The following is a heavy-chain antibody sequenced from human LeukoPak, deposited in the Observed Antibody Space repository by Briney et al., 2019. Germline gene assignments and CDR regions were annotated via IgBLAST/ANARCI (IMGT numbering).Heavy chain of an antibody. D-gene: IGHD6-19*01. Sequence: GRSLRLSCAASGFTFSRYGMHWVRQAPGKGLQWVAVISYDGSDKYYADSVTGRFTISRDNSKNTLYLQMNSLRPEDTAVYYCAKGDYSSGLDVFDIWGQGTMVTVSS. J-gene: IGHJ3*02. V-gene: IGHV3-30*18. CDR1: GFTFSRYG. CDR2: ISYDGSDK. CDR3: AKGDYSSGLDVFDI.